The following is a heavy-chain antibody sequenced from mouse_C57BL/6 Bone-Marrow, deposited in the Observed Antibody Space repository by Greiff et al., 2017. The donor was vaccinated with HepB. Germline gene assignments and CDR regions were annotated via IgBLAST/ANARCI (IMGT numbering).Heavy chain of an antibody. J-gene: IGHJ2*01. CDR1: GYTFTSYW. CDR2: IYPGSGST. V-gene: IGHV1-55*01. CDR3: ARGHYGGY. Sequence: SGAELVKPGASVKMSCKASGYTFTSYWITWVKQRPGQGLEWIGDIYPGSGSTNYNEKFKGKATLTADKSSSTAYMELRSLTSEDSAVYFCARGHYGGYWGQGTTLTVSS.